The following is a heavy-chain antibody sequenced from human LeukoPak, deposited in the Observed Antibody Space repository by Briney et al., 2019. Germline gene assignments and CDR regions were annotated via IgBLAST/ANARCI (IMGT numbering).Heavy chain of an antibody. V-gene: IGHV4-59*01. CDR3: TRTPLSYFWFDP. CDR2: IYYSGST. D-gene: IGHD2-21*01. Sequence: SETLSLTCTVSGASISSYYRSWIRQTPGKGLEWIGYIYYSGSTNYNPSLKSRVTISVDTSKNQFSLKLTSVTAADTAVYYCTRTPLSYFWFDPWGQGTLVTVSS. CDR1: GASISSYY. J-gene: IGHJ5*02.